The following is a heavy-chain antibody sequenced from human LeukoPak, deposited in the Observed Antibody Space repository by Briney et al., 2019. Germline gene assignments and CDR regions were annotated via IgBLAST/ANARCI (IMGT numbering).Heavy chain of an antibody. J-gene: IGHJ4*02. CDR3: ARVGSDYCSSTSCYPH. CDR2: ISSSSSYI. Sequence: PGGSLRLSCAGSGFTFSSYAMTWVRQAPGRGLEWVSSISSSSSYIYYADSVKGRFTISRDNAKNSLYLQMNSLRAEDTAVYYCARVGSDYCSSTSCYPHWGQGTLVTVSS. D-gene: IGHD2-2*01. CDR1: GFTFSSYA. V-gene: IGHV3-21*01.